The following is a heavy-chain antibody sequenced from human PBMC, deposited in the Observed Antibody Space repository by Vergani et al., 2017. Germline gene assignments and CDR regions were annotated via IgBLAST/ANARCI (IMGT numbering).Heavy chain of an antibody. V-gene: IGHV3-23*01. J-gene: IGHJ4*02. D-gene: IGHD3-10*01. CDR1: GFTFSSYA. Sequence: EVQLLESGGGLVQPGGSLRLSCAASGFTFSSYAMSWVRQAPGKGLEWVSAISGSGGSTYYAASVKGRFTISRDNSKNTLYLQMNSLRAEDTAVYYCAKDRGYYGSGSYFDYWGQGTLVTVSS. CDR2: ISGSGGST. CDR3: AKDRGYYGSGSYFDY.